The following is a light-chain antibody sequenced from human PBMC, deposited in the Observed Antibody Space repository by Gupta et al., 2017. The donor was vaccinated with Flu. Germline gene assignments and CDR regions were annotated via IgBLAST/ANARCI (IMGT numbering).Light chain of an antibody. J-gene: IGKJ3*01. Sequence: VTLGQPASLSCRSSLSLVYITRNTYLSWFQQRPGGSPRRLIYKVSNRETGVPDRFSGGGAGTDCTRKISSVKDEDVGVDYCMQGTYWPLTFGPGTKVDIK. CDR1: LSLVYITRNTY. V-gene: IGKV2-30*01. CDR2: KVS. CDR3: MQGTYWPLT.